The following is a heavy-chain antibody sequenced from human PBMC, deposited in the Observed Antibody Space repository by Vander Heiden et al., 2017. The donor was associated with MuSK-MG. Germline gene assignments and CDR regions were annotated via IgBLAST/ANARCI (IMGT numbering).Heavy chain of an antibody. V-gene: IGHV4-39*01. D-gene: IGHD1-26*01. J-gene: IGHJ5*02. CDR3: ARFLRRVGGRFDP. CDR1: GGSISSSDYY. Sequence: QLQLQESGPGLVKPSETLSLTCTVPGGSISSSDYYWGWIRQPPGKGLEWIGSIYYSGSTYYNPSLKSRVTISVDTSKNQFSLKLSSVTAADTTVYYCARFLRRVGGRFDPWGQGILVTVSS. CDR2: IYYSGST.